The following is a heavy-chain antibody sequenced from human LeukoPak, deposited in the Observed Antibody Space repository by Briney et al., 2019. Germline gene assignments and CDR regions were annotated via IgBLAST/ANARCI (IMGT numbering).Heavy chain of an antibody. Sequence: GGSLRLSCAASGFTFSSYAMHWVRQAPGKGLEWVAVISYDGSNKYYADSVKGRFTISRDNSKNTLYLQMNSLRAEDTAVYYCARGDLIVLMVYGDYWGQGTLVTVSS. J-gene: IGHJ4*02. CDR2: ISYDGSNK. CDR1: GFTFSSYA. V-gene: IGHV3-30*04. CDR3: ARGDLIVLMVYGDY. D-gene: IGHD2-8*01.